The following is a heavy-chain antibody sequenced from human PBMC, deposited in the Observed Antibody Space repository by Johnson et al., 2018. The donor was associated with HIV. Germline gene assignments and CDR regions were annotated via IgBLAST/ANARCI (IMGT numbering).Heavy chain of an antibody. Sequence: QVQLVESGGGLVKPGGSLRLSCAASGFTFSDYYLSWIRQAPGKGLEWVSFITSSGSTVYYAVYVSGRFAISRDNAKNSLYLQMNSLRAEDTAVYYCARDLGGSYSGLDAFDIWGQGTMVTVSS. CDR1: GFTFSDYY. J-gene: IGHJ3*02. D-gene: IGHD1-26*01. CDR2: ITSSGSTV. V-gene: IGHV3-11*04. CDR3: ARDLGGSYSGLDAFDI.